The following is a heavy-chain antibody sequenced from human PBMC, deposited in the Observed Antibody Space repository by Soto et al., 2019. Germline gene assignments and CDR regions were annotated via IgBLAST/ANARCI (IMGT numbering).Heavy chain of an antibody. CDR3: AKGRGGSGSLTPRVDF. J-gene: IGHJ4*02. V-gene: IGHV3-23*01. D-gene: IGHD3-10*01. CDR1: GFTFNNYA. CDR2: ISGGGDTT. Sequence: VQLLESGGGLVQPGGSLRLSCAASGFTFNNYAMTWVRQAPGKGLEWVSAISGGGDTTSYADSVKGRFTVSRDGSKNTLYLKRSSLRAEATALYYCAKGRGGSGSLTPRVDFWGQGTLVTVSS.